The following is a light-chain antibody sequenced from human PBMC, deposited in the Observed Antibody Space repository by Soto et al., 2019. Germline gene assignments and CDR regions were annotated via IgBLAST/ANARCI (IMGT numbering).Light chain of an antibody. J-gene: IGKJ1*01. CDR3: QQYNSYLWT. CDR1: QSISSW. Sequence: DIPMTQSPSTLSASVGDRVTITCRASQSISSWLAWYQQKPGKAPKLLIYGASSLESGVPSRFSGSGSGTEFTLTISSLQPDDFATYYCQQYNSYLWTFGQGTKVEIK. CDR2: GAS. V-gene: IGKV1-5*01.